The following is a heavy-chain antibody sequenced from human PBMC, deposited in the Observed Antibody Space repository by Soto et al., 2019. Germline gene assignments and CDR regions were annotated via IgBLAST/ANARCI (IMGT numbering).Heavy chain of an antibody. Sequence: GGSLRLSCAASGFTFSSYAMSWVRQAPGKGLEWVSSISGSGRSTSYADSVKGRFTISRDNAKNSLYLQMNSLRAEDTAVYYCARGVGTAMAWYYYYGMDVWGQGTTVTVSS. D-gene: IGHD5-18*01. J-gene: IGHJ6*02. CDR3: ARGVGTAMAWYYYYGMDV. CDR1: GFTFSSYA. CDR2: ISGSGRST. V-gene: IGHV3-21*01.